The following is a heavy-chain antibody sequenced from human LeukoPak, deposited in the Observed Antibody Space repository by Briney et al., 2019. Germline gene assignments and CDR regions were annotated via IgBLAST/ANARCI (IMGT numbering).Heavy chain of an antibody. V-gene: IGHV3-15*01. Sequence: PGGSLRLSCAASGFTFSNAWMSWGRQAPGKGLEWVGRIRSKTNGGATDYAAPVKGRFAISRDDSRNTLYLQMNNLNTEDTAVYYCTTAPASLDYWGQGTLVTVSS. CDR3: TTAPASLDY. CDR2: IRSKTNGGAT. J-gene: IGHJ4*02. CDR1: GFTFSNAW.